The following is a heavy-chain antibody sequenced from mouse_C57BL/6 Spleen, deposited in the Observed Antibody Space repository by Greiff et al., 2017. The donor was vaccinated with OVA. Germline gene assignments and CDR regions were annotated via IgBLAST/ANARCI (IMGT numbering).Heavy chain of an antibody. V-gene: IGHV2-6*01. Sequence: QVQLKESGPGLVAPSQSLSITCTVSGFSLTSYGVDWVRQSPGKGLEWLGVIWGVGSTNYNSAPKSRLSISKDNSKSQVFLKMNSLQTDDTAMYYGASLHYGSSSYAMDYWGQGTSVTVSS. CDR1: GFSLTSYG. J-gene: IGHJ4*01. CDR2: IWGVGST. D-gene: IGHD1-1*01. CDR3: ASLHYGSSSYAMDY.